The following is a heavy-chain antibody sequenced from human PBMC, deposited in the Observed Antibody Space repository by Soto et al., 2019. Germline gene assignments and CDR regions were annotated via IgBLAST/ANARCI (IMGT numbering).Heavy chain of an antibody. CDR3: PGWGGHDYNY. Sequence: EVQLVQSGGGLVQPGGSLRLSCVGSGFTFTDFYMNWVRQAPGKGLEWVANIRPDGTETKYVASVRGRFTTSRDNSKNTLFLQMNSLRADDTALYYCPGWGGHDYNYWGQGILVTVSS. D-gene: IGHD4-4*01. CDR1: GFTFTDFY. J-gene: IGHJ4*02. V-gene: IGHV3-7*03. CDR2: IRPDGTET.